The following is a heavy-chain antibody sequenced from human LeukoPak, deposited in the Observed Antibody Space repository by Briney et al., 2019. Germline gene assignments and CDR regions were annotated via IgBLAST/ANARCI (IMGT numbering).Heavy chain of an antibody. J-gene: IGHJ6*03. CDR3: ARDPSSSGWYEYYYYMDV. D-gene: IGHD6-19*01. CDR2: ISYDGSNK. CDR1: GFTFSSYA. Sequence: GGSLRLSCAASGFTFSSYAMHWVRQAPGKGLEWVAVISYDGSNKYYADSVKGRFTISRDNSKNTLYLQMNSLRAEDTAVYYCARDPSSSGWYEYYYYMDVWGKGTTVTISS. V-gene: IGHV3-30*04.